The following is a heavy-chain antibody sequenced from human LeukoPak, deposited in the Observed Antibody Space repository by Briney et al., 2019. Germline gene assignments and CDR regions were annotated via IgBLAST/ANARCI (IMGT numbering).Heavy chain of an antibody. CDR2: ISAYNGNT. V-gene: IGHV1-18*04. CDR1: GYTFTSYY. J-gene: IGHJ4*02. D-gene: IGHD3-10*01. CDR3: AREIYGSGSYPCDY. Sequence: GASVKVSCKASGYTFTSYYMHWVRQAPGQGLEWMGWISAYNGNTNYAQKLQGRVTMTTDTSTSTAYMELRSLRSDDTAVYYCAREIYGSGSYPCDYWGQGTLVTVSS.